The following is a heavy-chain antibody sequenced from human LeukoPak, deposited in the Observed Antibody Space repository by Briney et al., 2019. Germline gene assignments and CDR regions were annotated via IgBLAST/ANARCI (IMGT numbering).Heavy chain of an antibody. D-gene: IGHD5-18*01. J-gene: IGHJ6*02. CDR2: ISAYNGNT. CDR3: ARFRYSYGYTTGGYGMDV. V-gene: IGHV1-18*01. Sequence: ASVKVSCKASGYTFTSHGFSWVRQAPGQGLEWMGWISAYNGNTNYAQNLQGRVTMTTDTFTSTAYMELRSLRSDDTAVYYCARFRYSYGYTTGGYGMDVWGQGTTVTVSS. CDR1: GYTFTSHG.